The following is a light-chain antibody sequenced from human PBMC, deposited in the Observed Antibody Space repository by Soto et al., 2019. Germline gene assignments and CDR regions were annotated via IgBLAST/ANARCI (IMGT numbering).Light chain of an antibody. J-gene: IGKJ1*01. V-gene: IGKV3-11*01. CDR3: QQRSNWPPT. Sequence: EIVMTQSPATLSVSPGERATLSCRASQNILSNLAWYQQKPGQAPRLLIYGASTRATGIPDRFSGSGSGTDFTLTISSLEPEDFAVYYCQQRSNWPPTFGQGTKVDIK. CDR1: QNILSN. CDR2: GAS.